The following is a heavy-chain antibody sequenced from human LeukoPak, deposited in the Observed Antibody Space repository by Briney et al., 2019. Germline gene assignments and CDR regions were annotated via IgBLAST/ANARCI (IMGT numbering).Heavy chain of an antibody. V-gene: IGHV1-2*02. CDR2: ITPNSGGT. D-gene: IGHD3-9*01. CDR3: ARLEGTGYRGGWFDP. Sequence: ASVKVSCKASGYTFTDYYIHWVRQAPGQGLEWMGWITPNSGGTNYAQKFQGRVTMTRDTSISTASLELRSLTSDDTAVYYCARLEGTGYRGGWFDPWGQGSLVTVSS. J-gene: IGHJ5*02. CDR1: GYTFTDYY.